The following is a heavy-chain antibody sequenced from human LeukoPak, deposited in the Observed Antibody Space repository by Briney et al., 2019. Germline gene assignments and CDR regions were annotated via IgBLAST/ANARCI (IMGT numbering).Heavy chain of an antibody. CDR3: AKDRLVDPGFDY. V-gene: IGHV3-21*04. D-gene: IGHD2-15*01. CDR2: ISSSSSSYI. Sequence: GGSLRLSCAASGFTFSSYSMNWVRQAPGKGLEWVSSISSSSSSYIYYADSVKGRFTISRDNAKNSLYLQMNSLRAEDTAVYYCAKDRLVDPGFDYWGQGTLVTASS. J-gene: IGHJ4*02. CDR1: GFTFSSYS.